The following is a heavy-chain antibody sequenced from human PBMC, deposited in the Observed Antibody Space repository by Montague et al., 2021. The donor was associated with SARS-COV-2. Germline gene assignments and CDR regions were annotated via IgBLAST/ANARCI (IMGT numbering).Heavy chain of an antibody. J-gene: IGHJ6*02. CDR2: NNYSGST. D-gene: IGHD6-19*01. Sequence: SETLSLTCAVYGGSFSGYYWTWIRQPPGKGLEWIGENNYSGSTNYNPSLKSRVTMSVDMSKNQFSLKLRSVTAADTAVYYCARGRGLAVLFDFYYYGMDVWGQGTTVTASS. V-gene: IGHV4-34*01. CDR3: ARGRGLAVLFDFYYYGMDV. CDR1: GGSFSGYY.